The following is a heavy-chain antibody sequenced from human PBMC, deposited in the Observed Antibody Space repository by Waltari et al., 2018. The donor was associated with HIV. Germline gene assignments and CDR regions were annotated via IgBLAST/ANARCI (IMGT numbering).Heavy chain of an antibody. CDR3: AKSTYYYDNTDRWFDP. D-gene: IGHD3-22*01. V-gene: IGHV1-18*01. J-gene: IGHJ5*02. Sequence: VQLWLCGATVREPVASVSVCCRDSGLVSIASRLSWVRTAPGNGLGGVGQAPGQGLEWMGWVSTHNENKKDAPKLKGRVTMTADTSTNTAYMELRSLISDDSAMYYCAKSTYYYDNTDRWFDPWGQGTLVTVSS. CDR2: VSTHNENK. CDR1: GLVSIASR.